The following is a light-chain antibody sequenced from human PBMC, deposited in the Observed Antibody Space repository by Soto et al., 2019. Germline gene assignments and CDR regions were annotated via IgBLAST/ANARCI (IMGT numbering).Light chain of an antibody. Sequence: QSVLTQPPSVSGAPGQRVTISCTGSSSNIGAGYDVHWYQQLPGTAPKLLIYGNYNRPSGVPDRFSGSKSGASASLAITGLQAADEADYYCQSSDSSLSGHVVFGGGTKLTVL. CDR1: SSNIGAGYD. CDR3: QSSDSSLSGHVV. CDR2: GNY. V-gene: IGLV1-40*01. J-gene: IGLJ2*01.